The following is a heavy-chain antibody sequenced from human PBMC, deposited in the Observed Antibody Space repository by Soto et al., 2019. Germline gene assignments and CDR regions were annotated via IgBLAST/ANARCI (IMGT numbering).Heavy chain of an antibody. CDR2: ITPMFGTP. CDR1: GGTFSRYT. D-gene: IGHD3-22*01. CDR3: ARDGTLYDSSAYYYLY. J-gene: IGHJ4*02. V-gene: IGHV1-69*13. Sequence: WASVKVSCKASGGTFSRYTITWLRQAPGQGLEWMGGITPMFGTPNYAQKFQGRVTITADESTSTAYMELSSLRSEDTAMYYCARDGTLYDSSAYYYLYWGQGTLVTVSS.